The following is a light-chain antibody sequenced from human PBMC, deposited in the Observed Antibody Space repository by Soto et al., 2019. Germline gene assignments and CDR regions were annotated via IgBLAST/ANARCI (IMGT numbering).Light chain of an antibody. J-gene: IGKJ1*01. CDR1: ESVASSY. V-gene: IGKV3-20*01. Sequence: EIVLTQSPGTLSLSPGEGATLSCRASESVASSYLAWYQQIPGQAPRLLIYGASSRATGIPDRFSGSGSGTDFTLTITRLQPEDSAVYYCQQFGSSPWTFGQGTKVAIK. CDR3: QQFGSSPWT. CDR2: GAS.